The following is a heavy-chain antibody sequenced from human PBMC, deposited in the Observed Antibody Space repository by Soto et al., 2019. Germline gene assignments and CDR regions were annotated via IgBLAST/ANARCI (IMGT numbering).Heavy chain of an antibody. D-gene: IGHD4-17*01. CDR1: GFTFSSYG. CDR2: ISYDGSNK. CDR3: AKDAYSDYGDYGWFDP. V-gene: IGHV3-30*18. Sequence: PGGSLRLSCAASGFTFSSYGMHWVRQAPGKGLEWVAVISYDGSNKYYADSVKGRFTISRDNSKNTLYLQMNSLRAEDTAVYYCAKDAYSDYGDYGWFDPWGQGTLVTVSS. J-gene: IGHJ5*02.